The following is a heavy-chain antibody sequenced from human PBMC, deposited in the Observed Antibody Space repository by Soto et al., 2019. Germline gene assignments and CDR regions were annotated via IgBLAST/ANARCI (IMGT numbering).Heavy chain of an antibody. D-gene: IGHD6-25*01. Sequence: QVQLQESGPGLVKPSETLSLTCTVSSGSISSYYWSWIRQPAGKGLEWIGQIYTSGRTNHNPSLKSRVTMSVDTSKNQFSLKLSSVTAADTAVYYCARSGHYYYYGMDVWGQGTTVTVSS. CDR2: IYTSGRT. CDR1: SGSISSYY. V-gene: IGHV4-4*07. CDR3: ARSGHYYYYGMDV. J-gene: IGHJ6*02.